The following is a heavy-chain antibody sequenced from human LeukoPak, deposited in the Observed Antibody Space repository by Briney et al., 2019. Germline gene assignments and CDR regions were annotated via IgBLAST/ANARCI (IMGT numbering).Heavy chain of an antibody. CDR1: GYSISSGYY. CDR2: IYHSGSA. J-gene: IGHJ4*02. D-gene: IGHD3-16*01. V-gene: IGHV4-38-2*02. CDR3: ARDLRGFQYYLDY. Sequence: SETLSLTCAVSGYSISSGYYWGWIRQPPGKGLEWIGSIYHSGSAYYNPSLKSRVTISVDTSKNQFSLRLNSVTAADTAVYYCARDLRGFQYYLDYWGQGTLVTVSS.